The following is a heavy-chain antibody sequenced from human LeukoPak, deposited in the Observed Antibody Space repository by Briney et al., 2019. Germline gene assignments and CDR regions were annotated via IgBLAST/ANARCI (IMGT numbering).Heavy chain of an antibody. D-gene: IGHD6-13*01. J-gene: IGHJ4*02. Sequence: GGSLRLSCAASGFTFSSYAMHWVRQAPGKGLEWVAVISYDGSNKYYADSVKGRFTISRDNSKNTLYLQMNSLRAEDTAVYYCASSGIRKYYFDYWGQGTLVTVSS. CDR3: ASSGIRKYYFDY. CDR2: ISYDGSNK. CDR1: GFTFSSYA. V-gene: IGHV3-30-3*01.